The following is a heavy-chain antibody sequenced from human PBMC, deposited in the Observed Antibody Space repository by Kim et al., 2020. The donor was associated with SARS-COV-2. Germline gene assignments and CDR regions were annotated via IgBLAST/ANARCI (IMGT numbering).Heavy chain of an antibody. V-gene: IGHV4-59*01. J-gene: IGHJ4*02. CDR3: ARVLGGEWIQLFDY. D-gene: IGHD5-18*01. CDR1: GGSISSYY. Sequence: SETLSLTCTVSGGSISSYYWSCIRQPPGKGLEWIGYIYYSGSTNYNPSLKSRVTISVDTSKNQFSLKLSSVTAADTAVYYCARVLGGEWIQLFDYWGQGTLVTVSS. CDR2: IYYSGST.